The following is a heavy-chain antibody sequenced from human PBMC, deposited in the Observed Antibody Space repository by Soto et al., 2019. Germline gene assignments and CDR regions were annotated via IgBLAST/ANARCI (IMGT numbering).Heavy chain of an antibody. CDR1: GFTFSSYW. V-gene: IGHV3-7*03. CDR2: IKQDGSEK. Sequence: GGSLRLSCAASGFTFSSYWMSWVRQAPGKGLEWVANIKQDGSEKYYVDSVKGRFTISRDNAKNSLYLQMNSLRAEDTAVYYCARGGQAAAGTVGYYYGMDAWGQGTTVTVSS. J-gene: IGHJ6*02. CDR3: ARGGQAAAGTVGYYYGMDA. D-gene: IGHD6-13*01.